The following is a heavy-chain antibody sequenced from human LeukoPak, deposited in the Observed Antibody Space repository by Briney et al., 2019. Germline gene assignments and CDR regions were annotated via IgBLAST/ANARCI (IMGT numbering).Heavy chain of an antibody. D-gene: IGHD3-22*01. Sequence: GGSLRLSCAASGFTFSSYAMSWVRQAPGKGLEWVSAISGSGGSTYYADSVKGRFTISRDNSKNTLYLQMNSLRAEDTAVYYCAIDNHSGYYDPSRRKQSPLIDYWGQGTLVTVSS. CDR3: AIDNHSGYYDPSRRKQSPLIDY. CDR1: GFTFSSYA. CDR2: ISGSGGST. J-gene: IGHJ4*02. V-gene: IGHV3-23*01.